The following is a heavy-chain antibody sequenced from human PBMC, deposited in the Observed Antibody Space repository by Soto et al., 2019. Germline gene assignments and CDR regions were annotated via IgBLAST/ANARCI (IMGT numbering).Heavy chain of an antibody. V-gene: IGHV1-3*01. CDR2: INAYNGNT. CDR3: ARDDYYGSGSYRPADY. CDR1: GYTFTSYA. J-gene: IGHJ4*02. Sequence: ASVKVSCKASGYTFTSYAMHWVRQAPGQRLERMGWINAYNGNTKYSQKFQGRVTITRDTSTSTAYMELRSLRSDDTAVYYCARDDYYGSGSYRPADYWGQGTLVTVSS. D-gene: IGHD3-10*01.